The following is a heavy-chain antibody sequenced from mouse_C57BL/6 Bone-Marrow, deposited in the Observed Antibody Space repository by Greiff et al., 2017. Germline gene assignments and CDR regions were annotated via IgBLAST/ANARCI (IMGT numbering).Heavy chain of an antibody. CDR1: GYAFTNYL. CDR3: AKYYSNVYYAMDY. D-gene: IGHD2-5*01. J-gene: IGHJ4*01. CDR2: INPGSGGT. V-gene: IGHV1-54*01. Sequence: VQVVESGAELVRPGTSVKVSCKASGYAFTNYLIEWVKQRPGQGLEWIGVINPGSGGTNYNEKFKGKATLTADKSSSTAYMQLSSLTSEDSAVYFCAKYYSNVYYAMDYWGQGTSVTVSS.